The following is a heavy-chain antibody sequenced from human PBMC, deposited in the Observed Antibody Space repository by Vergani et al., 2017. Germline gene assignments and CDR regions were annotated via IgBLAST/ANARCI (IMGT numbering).Heavy chain of an antibody. CDR3: ATIGYRRWGYYFDY. CDR1: GDSISSNNC. Sequence: QVQLQGSGPGLVKPPGTLSLTCAVSGDSISSNNCWTWVRQPPGKGLEWIGEICHTEDTKYSPSLKSRVTVSVDASRNLFSLRLNSVTAADTAVDYCATIGYRRWGYYFDYWGQGILVTVSS. D-gene: IGHD2-2*02. CDR2: ICHTEDT. V-gene: IGHV4-4*03. J-gene: IGHJ4*02.